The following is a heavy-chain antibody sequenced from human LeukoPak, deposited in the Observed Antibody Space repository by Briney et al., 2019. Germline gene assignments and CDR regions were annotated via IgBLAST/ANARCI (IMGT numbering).Heavy chain of an antibody. D-gene: IGHD3-3*01. Sequence: GGSLRLSCAASGFTFSSYEMNWVRQAPGKGLEWVSYISSSGSTIYYADSVKGRFTISRDNAENTLYLQMNSLRAEDTAVYYCARGNDFWSGYSDYWGQGTLVTVSS. V-gene: IGHV3-48*03. CDR3: ARGNDFWSGYSDY. J-gene: IGHJ4*02. CDR1: GFTFSSYE. CDR2: ISSSGSTI.